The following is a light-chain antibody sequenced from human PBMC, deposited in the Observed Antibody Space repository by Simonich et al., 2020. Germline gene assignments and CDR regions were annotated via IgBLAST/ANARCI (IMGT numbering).Light chain of an antibody. CDR1: SSDVGGYNY. V-gene: IGLV2-14*01. J-gene: IGLJ2*01. CDR2: DVS. Sequence: QSALTQPASVSGSPGQSITISCTGTSSDVGGYNYVSWYQPHPGQAPKLMIYDVSKRPSGVSNRFSGSKSGNTASLTISGLQAEDEADYYCSSYTSSSTYVVFGGGTKLTVL. CDR3: SSYTSSSTYVV.